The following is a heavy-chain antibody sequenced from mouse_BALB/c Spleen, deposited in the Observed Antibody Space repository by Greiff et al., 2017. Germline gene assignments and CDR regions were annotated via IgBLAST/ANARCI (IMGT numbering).Heavy chain of an antibody. Sequence: QVQLQQSGAELMKPGASVKISCKATGYTFSSYWIEWVKQRPGHGLEWIGEILPGSGSTNYNEKFKGKATFTADTSSNTAYMQLSSLTSEDSAVYYCARGYYYGYYYAMDYWGQGTSVTVSS. CDR2: ILPGSGST. J-gene: IGHJ4*01. CDR3: ARGYYYGYYYAMDY. D-gene: IGHD1-1*01. CDR1: GYTFSSYW. V-gene: IGHV1-9*01.